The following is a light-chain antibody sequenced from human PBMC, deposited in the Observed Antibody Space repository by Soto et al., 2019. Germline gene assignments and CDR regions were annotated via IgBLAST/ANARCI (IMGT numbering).Light chain of an antibody. Sequence: EIYMSQSPASMFASVGDTVNITCGARLPISKSLAWYQQKPGKAPKLLIYAASSLQSGVPSRFSGSGFGTDFTLTISSLPPEDSAIYYCQQADTFPITFGQGTRLDIK. CDR3: QQADTFPIT. V-gene: IGKV1-12*01. CDR1: LPISKS. CDR2: AAS. J-gene: IGKJ5*01.